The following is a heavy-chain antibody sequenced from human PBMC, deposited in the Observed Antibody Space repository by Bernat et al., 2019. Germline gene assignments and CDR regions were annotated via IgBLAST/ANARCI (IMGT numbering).Heavy chain of an antibody. D-gene: IGHD3-22*01. J-gene: IGHJ4*02. V-gene: IGHV2-70*17. Sequence: QVTLRESGPALVKPTQTLTLTCTFSGFALTTTGMCVSWVRQPPGKALEWLARIDWDDDKFYNTSLKTRLTISKDTSKNQVVLIMTNMDPVDTATYYCVPIRKDSRGSFYPFDYWGQGTLVTVSS. CDR1: GFALTTTGMC. CDR3: VPIRKDSRGSFYPFDY. CDR2: IDWDDDK.